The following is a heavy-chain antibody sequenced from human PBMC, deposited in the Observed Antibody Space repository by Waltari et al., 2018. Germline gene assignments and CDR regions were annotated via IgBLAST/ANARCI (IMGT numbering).Heavy chain of an antibody. D-gene: IGHD5-12*01. V-gene: IGHV3-7*01. CDR1: GFTFSNFH. CDR3: TTAGDILGRGDRAF. CDR2: KNKDGSEK. J-gene: IGHJ4*02. Sequence: DVFLQESGGGLVQPGGSLRLACAASGFTFSNFHMSWVRRTPGKGLEWVAFKNKDGSEKYYVESVKGRVTISRDNDENSLFLQMNSLRPDDTAVYYCTTAGDILGRGDRAFWGQGALVTVAS.